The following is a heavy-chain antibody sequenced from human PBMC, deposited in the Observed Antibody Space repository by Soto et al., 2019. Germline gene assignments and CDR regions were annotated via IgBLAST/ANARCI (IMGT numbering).Heavy chain of an antibody. CDR2: IIPILGIA. D-gene: IGHD5-18*01. V-gene: IGHV1-69*02. J-gene: IGHJ5*02. CDR3: AIVRGGIRGYSYGIFDP. CDR1: GGTFSSYT. Sequence: QVQLVQSGAEVKKPVSSGKVSCKASGGTFSSYTISWVRQAPGHGREWMGRIIPILGIANYAQKFQGRDTITADKSTSTDYMELSRLRSEDTAVYYCAIVRGGIRGYSYGIFDPWGQGTLVTVSS.